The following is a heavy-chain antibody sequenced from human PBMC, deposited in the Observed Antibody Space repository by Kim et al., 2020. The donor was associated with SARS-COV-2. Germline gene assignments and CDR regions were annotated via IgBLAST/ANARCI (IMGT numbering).Heavy chain of an antibody. D-gene: IGHD1-26*01. CDR3: ARGGGRFDY. Sequence: GGSLRLSCAASGLTFNNYDMHWVRQAPGKGLEWVAAISYDGSNKNYADSVKGQFTISRDNSKNTLYLQMNSLRVEDTAVYFCARGGGRFDYWGQGTLVTVSS. V-gene: IGHV3-30*04. J-gene: IGHJ4*02. CDR1: GLTFNNYD. CDR2: ISYDGSNK.